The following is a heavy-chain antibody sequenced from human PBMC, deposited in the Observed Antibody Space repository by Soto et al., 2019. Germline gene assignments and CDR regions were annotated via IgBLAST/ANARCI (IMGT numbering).Heavy chain of an antibody. Sequence: GGSLRLSCAASGFTFSSYDMHWVRQATGKGLEWVSAIGTAGDTYYPGSVKGRFTISRENAKNSLYLQMNSLRAEDTAVFYCARDLWAAAGTGGMDVWGQGTTVTVSS. V-gene: IGHV3-13*01. CDR2: IGTAGDT. J-gene: IGHJ6*02. CDR1: GFTFSSYD. D-gene: IGHD6-13*01. CDR3: ARDLWAAAGTGGMDV.